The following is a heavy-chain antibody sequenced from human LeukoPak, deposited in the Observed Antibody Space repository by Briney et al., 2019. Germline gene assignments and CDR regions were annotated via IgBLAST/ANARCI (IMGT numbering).Heavy chain of an antibody. Sequence: GESLKISCKGSGYRFTSYWIGWVRQMPGKGLEWMGIIYPGDSDTRYSPSFQGQVTISADKSISTAYLQWSSLKASDTAMYYCARSSGIVVVPDAFDIWGQGTMVTVSS. CDR2: IYPGDSDT. J-gene: IGHJ3*02. CDR1: GYRFTSYW. D-gene: IGHD3-22*01. V-gene: IGHV5-51*01. CDR3: ARSSGIVVVPDAFDI.